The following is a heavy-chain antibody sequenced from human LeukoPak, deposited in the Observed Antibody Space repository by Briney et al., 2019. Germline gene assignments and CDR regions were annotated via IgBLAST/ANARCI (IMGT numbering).Heavy chain of an antibody. V-gene: IGHV4-59*01. J-gene: IGHJ4*02. CDR1: GGSISDYY. Sequence: PSEPLSLTCTVSGGSISDYYWSWIRQPTGKGLEWIGYISYSGSTNYNPSLKSRVTISLDTSKSQFSLKLSSVTAADTAVYYCARDLSYSHSPLGYWGQGALVTVSS. CDR3: ARDLSYSHSPLGY. D-gene: IGHD4-11*01. CDR2: ISYSGST.